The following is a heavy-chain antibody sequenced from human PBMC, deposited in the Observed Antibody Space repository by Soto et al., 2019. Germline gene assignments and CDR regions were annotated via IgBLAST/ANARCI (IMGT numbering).Heavy chain of an antibody. CDR1: GGSISSSSYY. D-gene: IGHD3-22*01. CDR2: IYYSGST. CDR3: ARHRYYDSSGFDY. V-gene: IGHV4-39*01. Sequence: SETLSLTCTVSGGSISSSSYYWGWIRHPPGKGLEWIGSIYYSGSTYYNPSLKSRVTISVDTSKNQFSLKLSSVTAADTAVYYCARHRYYDSSGFDYWGQGTLVTVSS. J-gene: IGHJ4*02.